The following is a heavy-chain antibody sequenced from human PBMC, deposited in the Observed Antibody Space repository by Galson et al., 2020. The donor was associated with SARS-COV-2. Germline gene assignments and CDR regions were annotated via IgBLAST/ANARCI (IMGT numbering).Heavy chain of an antibody. CDR2: IYSTGAT. CDR1: GCSISTYY. J-gene: IGHJ5*02. D-gene: IGHD3-10*01. V-gene: IGHV4-4*07. CDR3: ARGGVRGVPNCFEP. Sequence: SETLSLTCTVSGCSISTYYYSWNRQHHGKGLEWIGRIYSTGATNYNPSLKSRGTMTVDTSKNQFSLKVNSMTAADTAIYYCARGGVRGVPNCFEPWGQGPLLTGSS.